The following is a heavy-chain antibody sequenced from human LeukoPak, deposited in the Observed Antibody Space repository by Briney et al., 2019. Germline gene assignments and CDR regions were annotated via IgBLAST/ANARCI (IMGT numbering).Heavy chain of an antibody. CDR1: GYTLTELS. CDR3: ATPSYRYGSGISDDAFDI. Sequence: ASVKVSCKVSGYTLTELSMHWVRQAPGEGLEWMGGFDPEDGETIYAQKFQGRVTMTEDTSTDTAYMGLSSLRSEDTAVYYCATPSYRYGSGISDDAFDIWGQGTMVTVSS. J-gene: IGHJ3*02. V-gene: IGHV1-24*01. CDR2: FDPEDGET. D-gene: IGHD3-10*01.